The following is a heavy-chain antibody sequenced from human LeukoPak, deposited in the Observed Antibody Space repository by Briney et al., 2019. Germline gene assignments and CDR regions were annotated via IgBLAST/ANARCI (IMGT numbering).Heavy chain of an antibody. CDR2: ISSSSYK. V-gene: IGHV3-21*01. D-gene: IGHD6-6*01. CDR1: GFTFSSYS. J-gene: IGHJ4*02. Sequence: GGSLRLSCAASGFTFSSYSMNWVRQAPGKGLEWVSSISSSSYKYYADSVKGRFTISRDNAKNSLYLQMNSLRAEDTAVYYCARDRSSSSGRNYFDYWGQGTLVTVSS. CDR3: ARDRSSSSGRNYFDY.